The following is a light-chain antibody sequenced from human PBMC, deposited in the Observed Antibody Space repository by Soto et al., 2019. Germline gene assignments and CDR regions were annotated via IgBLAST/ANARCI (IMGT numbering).Light chain of an antibody. CDR2: KAS. V-gene: IGKV1-5*03. CDR3: QESFDSDGYH. J-gene: IGKJ2*01. Sequence: DIQMTQAPAALSASVADRVTITCRASQSISNWLAWYQQKPGKAPKFLIYKASSLESGVPSRFSGSGSGTEFTLTISSLQPEDSGTYFCQESFDSDGYHFGQGTKVDIK. CDR1: QSISNW.